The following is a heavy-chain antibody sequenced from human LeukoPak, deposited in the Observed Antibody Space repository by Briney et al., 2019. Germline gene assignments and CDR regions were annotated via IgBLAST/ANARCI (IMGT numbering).Heavy chain of an antibody. D-gene: IGHD1-1*01. J-gene: IGHJ4*02. CDR3: ARRTTVAPEYHFGS. CDR2: IYHSGNT. V-gene: IGHV4-59*08. Sequence: PSETLSLTCTVSGGSISGYYWAWIRQPPGKGLEWTGYIYHSGNTNYNPSLKSRVTISLDMSKNQFSLKLTSVTAADTAVYYCARRTTVAPEYHFGSWGQGILVTVSS. CDR1: GGSISGYY.